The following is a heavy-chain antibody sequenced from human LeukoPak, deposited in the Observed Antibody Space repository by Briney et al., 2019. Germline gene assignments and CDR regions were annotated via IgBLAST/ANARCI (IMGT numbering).Heavy chain of an antibody. CDR1: GFTFTSSA. D-gene: IGHD1-26*01. J-gene: IGHJ4*02. CDR3: AASTRVKWELLD. CDR2: IVVGIGNA. Sequence: GTSVKVSCKASGFTFTSSAMPWVRQARGPRLEWRGWIVVGIGNANYAQKFQERVPITRDMSTSTAYMELSSLRSEDTAVYYCAASTRVKWELLDWGQGTLVTVSS. V-gene: IGHV1-58*02.